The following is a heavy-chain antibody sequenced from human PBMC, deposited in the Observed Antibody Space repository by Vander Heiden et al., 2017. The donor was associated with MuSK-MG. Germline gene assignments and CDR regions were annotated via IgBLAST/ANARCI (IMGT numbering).Heavy chain of an antibody. V-gene: IGHV4-39*01. CDR2: IYYSGSA. CDR3: ARLIVSYYFDY. Sequence: QLQLQESGPGLVKPSETLSLTCTVSGGSIRSSSYYWGWIRQPPGKGLEWIGTIYYSGSAYYNPSLKSRVTISVDTSKNQFSLKLSSVTAADTAVYYCARLIVSYYFDYWGQGTLVTVSS. CDR1: GGSIRSSSYY. J-gene: IGHJ4*02. D-gene: IGHD3-22*01.